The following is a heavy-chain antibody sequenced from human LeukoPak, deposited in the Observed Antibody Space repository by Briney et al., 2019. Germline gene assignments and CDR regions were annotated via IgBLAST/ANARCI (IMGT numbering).Heavy chain of an antibody. CDR2: TYYRSKWYN. CDR3: ARIRDSSGWYWFDP. V-gene: IGHV6-1*01. J-gene: IGHJ5*02. CDR1: WDIFSSNSAA. Sequence: SQTLSLTCAISWDIFSSNSAACKWIRQSASRGLELLGRTYYRSKWYNEYAASAPSRININPQTSKNQFPLQLNSVTPEDKAVYYCARIRDSSGWYWFDPWGQGTLVTVSS. D-gene: IGHD6-19*01.